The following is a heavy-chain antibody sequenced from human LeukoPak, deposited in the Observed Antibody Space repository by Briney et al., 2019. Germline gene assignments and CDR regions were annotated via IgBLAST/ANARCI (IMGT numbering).Heavy chain of an antibody. J-gene: IGHJ6*03. V-gene: IGHV1-18*01. CDR1: GYTFTTYG. CDR3: ARVDTVNYYYYMDV. Sequence: GASVKVSCKASGYTFTTYGISWVRQAPGHGLEWRGWISTFNGHTNYAQSRQDRVTMTTDTSTSTVYMELSSLISDDTAVYYCARVDTVNYYYYMDVWGKGTPVTVSS. CDR2: ISTFNGHT. D-gene: IGHD5-18*01.